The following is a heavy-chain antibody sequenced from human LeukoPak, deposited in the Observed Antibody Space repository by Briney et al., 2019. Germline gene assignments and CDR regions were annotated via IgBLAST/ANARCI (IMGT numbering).Heavy chain of an antibody. J-gene: IGHJ5*02. CDR1: GGSISSSSYY. Sequence: SETLSLTCTVSGGSISSSSYYWGWIRQPPGKGLEWIGSIYYSGSTYYNPSLKSRVTISVDTSKNQFSLKLSSVTAADTAVYFCARDRASLFDPWGQGTLVTVSS. CDR3: ARDRASLFDP. CDR2: IYYSGST. D-gene: IGHD2-2*01. V-gene: IGHV4-39*07.